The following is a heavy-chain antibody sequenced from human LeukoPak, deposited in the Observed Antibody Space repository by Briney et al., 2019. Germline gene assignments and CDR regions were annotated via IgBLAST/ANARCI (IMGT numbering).Heavy chain of an antibody. V-gene: IGHV3-23*01. CDR3: TKELHVAVAVADYYYFYMDV. CDR2: INGGGNTT. CDR1: GFAFSSFA. J-gene: IGHJ6*03. D-gene: IGHD6-19*01. Sequence: GGSLRLSCAASGFAFSSFAMGWVRQSPGKGLELLSSINGGGNTTFCADSVKGRFTISRDNSKNTLYWHMDSLRPDDTAIYYCTKELHVAVAVADYYYFYMDVWGRGTAVTVSS.